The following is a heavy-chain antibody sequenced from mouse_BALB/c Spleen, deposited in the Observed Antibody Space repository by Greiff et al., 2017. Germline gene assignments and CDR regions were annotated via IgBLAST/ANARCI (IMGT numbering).Heavy chain of an antibody. D-gene: IGHD2-4*01. V-gene: IGHV1-54*01. Sequence: QVQLQQSGAELVRPGTSVKVSCKASGYAFTNYLIEWVKQRPGQGLEWIGVINPGSGGTNYNEKFKGKATLTADKSSSTAYMQLSSLTSDDSAVYFCAIYYDYAMDYWGQGTSVTVSS. CDR3: AIYYDYAMDY. CDR2: INPGSGGT. CDR1: GYAFTNYL. J-gene: IGHJ4*01.